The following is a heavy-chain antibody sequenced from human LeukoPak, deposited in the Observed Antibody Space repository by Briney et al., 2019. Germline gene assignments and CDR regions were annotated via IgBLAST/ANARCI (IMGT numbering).Heavy chain of an antibody. D-gene: IGHD3-22*01. CDR3: ARDRSSGYPDSFDY. CDR2: ISSSGITK. V-gene: IGHV3-48*02. J-gene: IGHJ4*02. CDR1: GFTFSSYN. Sequence: PGGSLRLSCAASGFTFSSYNMNWIRQAPGKGLEWVSYISSSGITKYYTDSLKGRITISRDNAKSSLYLDMDSLRDEDTALYYCARDRSSGYPDSFDYWGQGILVTVSS.